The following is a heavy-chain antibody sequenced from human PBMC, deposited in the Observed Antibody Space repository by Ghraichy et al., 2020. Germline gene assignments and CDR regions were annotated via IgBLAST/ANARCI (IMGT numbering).Heavy chain of an antibody. J-gene: IGHJ2*01. Sequence: GESLNISCKGSGYSFTSYWIGWVRQMPGKGLEWMGIIYPGDSDTRYSPSFQGQVTISADKSISTAYLQWSSLKASDTAMYYCARREVDDSSGYYKRGWYFDLWGRGTLVTVSS. CDR3: ARREVDDSSGYYKRGWYFDL. CDR2: IYPGDSDT. CDR1: GYSFTSYW. D-gene: IGHD3-22*01. V-gene: IGHV5-51*01.